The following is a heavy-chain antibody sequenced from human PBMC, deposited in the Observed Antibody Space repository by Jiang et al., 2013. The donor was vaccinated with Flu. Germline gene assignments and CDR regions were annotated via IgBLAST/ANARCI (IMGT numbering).Heavy chain of an antibody. CDR1: GYTFTSYY. Sequence: GAEVKKPGASVKVSCKASGYTFTSYYMHWVRQAPGQGLEWMGIINPSGGSTSYAQKFQGRVTMTRDTSTSTVYMELSSLRSEDTAVYYCARGSLTTVRGDNWFDPWGQGTLVTVSS. V-gene: IGHV1-46*01. D-gene: IGHD4-11*01. J-gene: IGHJ5*02. CDR3: ARGSLTTVRGDNWFDP. CDR2: INPSGGST.